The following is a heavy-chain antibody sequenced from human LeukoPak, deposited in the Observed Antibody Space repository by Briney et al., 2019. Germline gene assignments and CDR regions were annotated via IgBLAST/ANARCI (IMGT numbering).Heavy chain of an antibody. Sequence: SETLSLTCTVSGGSVSSDTYYWSWIRQPPGKGLEWIGYIYYSGRTNYNPSLKSRVTISVDTSKNQFSLKLSSVTAADTAVYYCARHPPTSGSDWYKAFDIWGQGTMVTVSS. CDR2: IYYSGRT. J-gene: IGHJ3*02. V-gene: IGHV4-61*01. CDR1: GGSVSSDTYY. CDR3: ARHPPTSGSDWYKAFDI. D-gene: IGHD6-19*01.